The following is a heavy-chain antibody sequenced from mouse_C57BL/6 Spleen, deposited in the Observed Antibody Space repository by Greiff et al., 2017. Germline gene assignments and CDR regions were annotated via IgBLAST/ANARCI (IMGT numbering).Heavy chain of an antibody. CDR3: ARSSGTGRYFDV. J-gene: IGHJ1*03. Sequence: EVKVVESGGDLVKPGGSLKLSCAASGFTFSSYGMSWVRQTPDKRLEWVATISSGGSYTYYPDSVKGRFTISRDNAKNTLYLQMSSLKSEDTAMYYCARSSGTGRYFDVWGTGTTVTVSS. CDR1: GFTFSSYG. V-gene: IGHV5-6*01. D-gene: IGHD3-3*01. CDR2: ISSGGSYT.